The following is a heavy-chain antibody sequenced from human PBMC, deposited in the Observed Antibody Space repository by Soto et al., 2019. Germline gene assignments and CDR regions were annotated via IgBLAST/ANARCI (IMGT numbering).Heavy chain of an antibody. D-gene: IGHD2-21*02. CDR1: GFTFSSYA. CDR2: ISGSGGST. V-gene: IGHV3-23*01. J-gene: IGHJ4*02. Sequence: EVQLLESGGGLVQPGGSLRLSCAASGFTFSSYAMSWVRQAPGKGLEWVSAISGSGGSTYYADSVKGRFTISRDNSKNTLYLQMNSLRAEDTAVYYCAKDRAGGGCYSSWYYFDYWGQGTLVTVSS. CDR3: AKDRAGGGCYSSWYYFDY.